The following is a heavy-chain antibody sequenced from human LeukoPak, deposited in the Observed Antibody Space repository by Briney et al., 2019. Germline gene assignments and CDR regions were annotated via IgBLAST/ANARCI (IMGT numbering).Heavy chain of an antibody. J-gene: IGHJ4*02. CDR3: ARETSGWYNQGSLGGGEFDY. CDR2: ISRSSIYK. Sequence: GGSLRLSCAASGFTFSNYNMNWVRQAPGKGLEWVSSISRSSIYKYYADSMKGRFTISRDNAKNSLYLQMNSLRAEDTAVYYCARETSGWYNQGSLGGGEFDYWGQGTLVTVSS. D-gene: IGHD6-19*01. V-gene: IGHV3-21*01. CDR1: GFTFSNYN.